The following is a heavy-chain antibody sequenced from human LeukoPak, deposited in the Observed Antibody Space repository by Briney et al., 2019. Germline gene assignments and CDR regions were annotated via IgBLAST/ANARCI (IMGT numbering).Heavy chain of an antibody. J-gene: IGHJ6*02. CDR1: GYTFTSYG. D-gene: IGHD1-1*01. Sequence: ASVKVSYKASGYTFTSYGISWVRQAPGQGLEWMGWISAYNGNTNYAQKLQGRVTMTTDTSTSTAYMELRSLRSDDTAVYYCAREGARYNWNDDYYYYGMDVWGQGTTVTVSS. CDR3: AREGARYNWNDDYYYYGMDV. V-gene: IGHV1-18*01. CDR2: ISAYNGNT.